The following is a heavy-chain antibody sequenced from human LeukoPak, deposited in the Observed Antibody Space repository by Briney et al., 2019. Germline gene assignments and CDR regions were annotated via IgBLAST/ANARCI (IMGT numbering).Heavy chain of an antibody. V-gene: IGHV4-30-4*08. CDR3: ARGALYYYDSSGYPTQGHFDY. D-gene: IGHD3-22*01. J-gene: IGHJ4*02. CDR1: GGSISSGDYY. CDR2: IYYSGSA. Sequence: SETLSLTCTVSGGSISSGDYYWSWIRQPPGKGLEWIGYIYYSGSAYYNRSLKSRVTISVDTSKNQFSLKLSSVTAADTAVYYCARGALYYYDSSGYPTQGHFDYWGQGTLVTVSS.